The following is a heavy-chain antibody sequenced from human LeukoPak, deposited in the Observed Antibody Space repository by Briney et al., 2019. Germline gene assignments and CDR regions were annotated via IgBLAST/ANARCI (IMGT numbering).Heavy chain of an antibody. J-gene: IGHJ4*02. D-gene: IGHD3-16*02. CDR1: GGSFSGYY. CDR3: ARALHYVWGSYRTYYFDY. V-gene: IGHV4-34*01. Sequence: SETLSLTCAVCGGSFSGYYWSWIRQPPGKGLEWIGEINHSGSTNYNPSLKSRVTISVDTSKNQFSLKLSSVTAADTAVYYCARALHYVWGSYRTYYFDYWGQGTLVTVSS. CDR2: INHSGST.